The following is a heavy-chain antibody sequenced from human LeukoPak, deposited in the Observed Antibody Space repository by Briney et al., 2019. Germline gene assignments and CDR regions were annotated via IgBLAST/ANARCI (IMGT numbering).Heavy chain of an antibody. V-gene: IGHV4-34*01. J-gene: IGHJ5*02. CDR2: INHSGYT. D-gene: IGHD2-2*01. Sequence: SETLSLTCAVYGGSFSDYDWSWIRQPPGKGLEWIGEINHSGYTNYNPSLKSRVTISIDTSKNQFSLKLISVTAADTAVYYCARDVNIVVVPAAILGQSVPWFDPWGQGTLVTVSS. CDR3: ARDVNIVVVPAAILGQSVPWFDP. CDR1: GGSFSDYD.